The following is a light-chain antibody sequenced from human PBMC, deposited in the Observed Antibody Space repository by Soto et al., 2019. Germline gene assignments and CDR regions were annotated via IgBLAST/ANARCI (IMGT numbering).Light chain of an antibody. V-gene: IGKV1-39*01. J-gene: IGKJ1*01. CDR3: QQSYTTPPWT. CDR2: AAS. Sequence: DIQMTQSPSSLSASVGDRVTIACRASQDISTFLNWYQQRPGKAPKLLVYAASSLQSGVPSRFSGSGAGTDFTLTISSLQPEDFATYFCQQSYTTPPWTFGQGTKVEI. CDR1: QDISTF.